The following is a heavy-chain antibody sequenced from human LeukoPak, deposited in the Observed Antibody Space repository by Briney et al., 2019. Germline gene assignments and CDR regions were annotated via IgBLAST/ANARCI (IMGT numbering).Heavy chain of an antibody. J-gene: IGHJ2*01. D-gene: IGHD2-15*01. CDR3: AKASGPDWYFDL. V-gene: IGHV3-23*01. Sequence: GGSLRLSCAASEFTFSTYAMSWVRQAPGKGLEWVSAITVSGGSTYYADSVKGRFTISRDNSKNTLYLQMNSLRAEDTAVYYCAKASGPDWYFDLWGRGTLVTVSS. CDR1: EFTFSTYA. CDR2: ITVSGGST.